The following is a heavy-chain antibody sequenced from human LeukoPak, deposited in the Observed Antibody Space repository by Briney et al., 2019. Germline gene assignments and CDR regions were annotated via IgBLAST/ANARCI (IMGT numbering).Heavy chain of an antibody. CDR3: AREYSSGGED. CDR2: ISSSSSYI. CDR1: GFPFRSYS. D-gene: IGHD6-19*01. V-gene: IGHV3-21*01. J-gene: IGHJ4*02. Sequence: PGGSLRLSCAASGFPFRSYSMNWVPPAPGKGPGGVSSISSSSSYIHYADSVKGRFTISRDNAKNSLYLQMNSLRAEDTAVYYCAREYSSGGEDWGQGTLVTVSS.